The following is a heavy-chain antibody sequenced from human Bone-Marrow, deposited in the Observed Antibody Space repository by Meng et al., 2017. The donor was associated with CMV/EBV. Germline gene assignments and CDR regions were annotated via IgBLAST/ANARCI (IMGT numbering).Heavy chain of an antibody. CDR2: ISSSGSTI. V-gene: IGHV3-48*03. Sequence: GESLKISCAASGFTFSSYEMNWVRQAPGKGLEWVSYISSSGSTIYYADSVKGRFTISRDNAKNSLYLQMNSLRAEDTAVYYCARDKGTALYFHYGMDVWGPGPTVTGSS. CDR1: GFTFSSYE. CDR3: ARDKGTALYFHYGMDV. D-gene: IGHD2-8*01. J-gene: IGHJ6*02.